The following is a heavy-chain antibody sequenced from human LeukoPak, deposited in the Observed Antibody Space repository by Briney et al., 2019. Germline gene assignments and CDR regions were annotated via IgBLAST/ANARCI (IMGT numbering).Heavy chain of an antibody. D-gene: IGHD3-10*01. V-gene: IGHV3-30-3*01. CDR2: ISYDGSNK. CDR1: GFTFSSYA. Sequence: GGSLRLSCAASGFTFSSYAMHWVRQAPGKGLEWVAVISYDGSNKYYADSVKGRFTISRDNSKNTLYLQMNSLRAEDTAVYYCAKDNRDYYIDYWGQGTLVTVSS. J-gene: IGHJ4*02. CDR3: AKDNRDYYIDY.